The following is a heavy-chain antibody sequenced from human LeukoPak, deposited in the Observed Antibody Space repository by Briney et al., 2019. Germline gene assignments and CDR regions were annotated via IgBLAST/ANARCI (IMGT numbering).Heavy chain of an antibody. Sequence: SVKVSCKASGGTFSSYAISWVRQAPGQGLEWMGRIIPVLGIANYAQKFQGRVTITADKSTSTAYMELSSLRSEDTAVYYCARASYYYGSGYHFDYWGQGTLVTVSS. V-gene: IGHV1-69*04. CDR1: GGTFSSYA. CDR3: ARASYYYGSGYHFDY. D-gene: IGHD3-10*01. J-gene: IGHJ4*02. CDR2: IIPVLGIA.